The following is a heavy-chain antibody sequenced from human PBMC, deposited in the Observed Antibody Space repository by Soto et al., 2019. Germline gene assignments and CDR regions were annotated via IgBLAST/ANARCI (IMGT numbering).Heavy chain of an antibody. Sequence: SETLSLTCTVSGGSISSGGYYWSWIRQHPGKGLEWIGYIYYSGSTYYNPSLKSRVTISVDTSKNQFSLKLSSVTAADTAVYYCARDSRIYYYDSSGYKRGRAYYYYGMDVWGQGTTVTVSS. J-gene: IGHJ6*02. CDR2: IYYSGST. V-gene: IGHV4-31*03. D-gene: IGHD3-22*01. CDR3: ARDSRIYYYDSSGYKRGRAYYYYGMDV. CDR1: GGSISSGGYY.